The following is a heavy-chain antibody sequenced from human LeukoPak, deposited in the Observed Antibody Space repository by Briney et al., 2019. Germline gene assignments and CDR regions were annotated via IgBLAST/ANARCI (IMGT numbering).Heavy chain of an antibody. CDR3: ARAKAGSSSGFQYYFDY. J-gene: IGHJ4*02. CDR2: IYTSGST. D-gene: IGHD6-19*01. V-gene: IGHV4-4*07. CDR1: GGSISSYY. Sequence: SETLSLTCTVSGGSISSYYWSWIRQPAGKGLEWIGRIYTSGSTNYNPSLKSRVTMSVDTSKNQFSLKLSSVTAAGTAVYYCARAKAGSSSGFQYYFDYWGQGTLVTVSS.